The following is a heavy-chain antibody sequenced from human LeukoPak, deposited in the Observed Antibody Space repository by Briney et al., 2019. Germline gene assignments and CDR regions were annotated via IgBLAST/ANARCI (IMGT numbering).Heavy chain of an antibody. J-gene: IGHJ3*02. CDR1: GYTFTSYD. D-gene: IGHD6-6*01. V-gene: IGHV1-69*05. CDR2: IIPIFGTA. CDR3: ARELLEYSSSSHAFDI. Sequence: EASVKVSCKASGYTFTSYDINWVRQATGQGLEWMGGIIPIFGTANYAQKFQGRVTITTDESTSTAYMELSSLRSEDTAVYYCARELLEYSSSSHAFDIWGQGTMVTVSS.